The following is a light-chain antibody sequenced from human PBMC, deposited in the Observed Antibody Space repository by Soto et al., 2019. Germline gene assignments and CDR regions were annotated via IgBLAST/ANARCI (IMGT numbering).Light chain of an antibody. CDR2: GNS. CDR1: SSNIGAGYD. CDR3: QSYDTSLSVVV. V-gene: IGLV1-40*01. J-gene: IGLJ2*01. Sequence: QSVLTQPPSVSGAPGQRVTIFCTGSSSNIGAGYDVHWYQQLPGTAPKLLIYGNSNRPSGVPDRFSGSKSGTSASLAITGLQAEDEADYYCQSYDTSLSVVVFGGGTKLTVL.